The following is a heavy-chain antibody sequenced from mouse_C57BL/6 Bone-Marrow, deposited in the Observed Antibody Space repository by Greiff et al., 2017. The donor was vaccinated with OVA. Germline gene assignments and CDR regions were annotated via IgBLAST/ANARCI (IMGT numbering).Heavy chain of an antibody. Sequence: VKLLESGPGLVAPSQSLSITCTVSGFSLTSYGVDWVRQPPGKGLEWLGVIWGGGSTNDNSALMSSLSISKDNSKSQVFLKMNSRQTDDTAMDYCAKHVPLLRFWYFDVWGTGTTVTVSS. V-gene: IGHV2-9*01. CDR2: IWGGGST. CDR3: AKHVPLLRFWYFDV. CDR1: GFSLTSYG. D-gene: IGHD1-1*01. J-gene: IGHJ1*03.